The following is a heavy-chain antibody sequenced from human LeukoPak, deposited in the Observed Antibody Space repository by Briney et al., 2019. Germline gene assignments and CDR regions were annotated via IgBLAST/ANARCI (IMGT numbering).Heavy chain of an antibody. Sequence: PGGSLRLSCAASGFTFNTYTMNWVRQAPGKGLEWVSYISGSSGIIDYADSVMGRFTISRDNAKNSLYLQMNSLRDEDTAVYYCARASFQRWLQLGGDWGQGALVTVSS. D-gene: IGHD5-24*01. J-gene: IGHJ4*02. V-gene: IGHV3-48*02. CDR1: GFTFNTYT. CDR3: ARASFQRWLQLGGD. CDR2: ISGSSGII.